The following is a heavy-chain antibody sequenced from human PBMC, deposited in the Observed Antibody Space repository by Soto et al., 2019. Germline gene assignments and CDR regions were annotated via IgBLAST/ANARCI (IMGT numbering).Heavy chain of an antibody. CDR1: GYTFTSYG. J-gene: IGHJ4*02. D-gene: IGHD6-19*01. CDR2: ISAYNGNT. Sequence: QVQLVQSGAEVKKPGASVKVSCKASGYTFTSYGISWVRQAPGQGLEWMGWISAYNGNTNYAQKLQGRVTMTTDTSTSTADMELRSLRSDDTAVYYCARPEWLSSGWYMATPGGDYWGQGTLVTVSS. V-gene: IGHV1-18*01. CDR3: ARPEWLSSGWYMATPGGDY.